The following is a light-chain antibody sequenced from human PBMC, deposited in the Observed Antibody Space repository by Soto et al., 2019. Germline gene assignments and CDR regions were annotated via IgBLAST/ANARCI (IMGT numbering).Light chain of an antibody. CDR3: QQYNNWPFT. V-gene: IGKV3-15*01. J-gene: IGKJ3*01. Sequence: RVMTQSPATLSVSPGERATLSCRSSQSISSNLAWYQQKPGQAPRLLIYGASTRATGIPARFSGSGSGTEFTLTISSLQSEDFAVYYCQQYNNWPFTFGPWTKVDIK. CDR2: GAS. CDR1: QSISSN.